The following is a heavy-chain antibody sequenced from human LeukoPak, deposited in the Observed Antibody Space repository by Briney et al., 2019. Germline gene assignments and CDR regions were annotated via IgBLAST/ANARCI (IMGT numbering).Heavy chain of an antibody. Sequence: PSETLSLTCTVSGGSISSYYWSWIRQPPGKGLEWIGYIYYSGSTNYNPSLDSQVTISVDTSKNQFSLKLSSVTAADTAVYYCARGGSYYFDYWGQGTLVTVSS. CDR1: GGSISSYY. CDR3: ARGGSYYFDY. CDR2: IYYSGST. D-gene: IGHD3-10*01. V-gene: IGHV4-59*01. J-gene: IGHJ4*02.